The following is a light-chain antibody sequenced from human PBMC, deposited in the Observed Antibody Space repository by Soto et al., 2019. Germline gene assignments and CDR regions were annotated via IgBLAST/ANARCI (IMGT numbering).Light chain of an antibody. V-gene: IGLV2-8*01. J-gene: IGLJ2*01. Sequence: QSALTQPPSASGSPGQSVTISCTGTSSDVGGYNYVSWYQQHPDKAPKLIIYEVSKRPSGVPDRFSGSKSGNTASLTVSGLQAEDEADYYCSSYGGYHNVIFGGGTKVTVL. CDR1: SSDVGGYNY. CDR2: EVS. CDR3: SSYGGYHNVI.